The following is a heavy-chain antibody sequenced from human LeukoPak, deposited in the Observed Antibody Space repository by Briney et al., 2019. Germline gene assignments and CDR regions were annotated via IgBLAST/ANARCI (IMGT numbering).Heavy chain of an antibody. V-gene: IGHV3-23*01. J-gene: IGHJ4*02. CDR3: ARGAHKRDDYGGFFDY. CDR2: ISGTGDRT. D-gene: IGHD4-23*01. Sequence: PGGSLRLSCAASRFPFSRYGMNWVRQTPGKGLEWVSSISGTGDRTYHSDSVRGRFTISRDNSKNTLFLQMNSLRVEDTAVYYCARGAHKRDDYGGFFDYWGQGTLVTVTS. CDR1: RFPFSRYG.